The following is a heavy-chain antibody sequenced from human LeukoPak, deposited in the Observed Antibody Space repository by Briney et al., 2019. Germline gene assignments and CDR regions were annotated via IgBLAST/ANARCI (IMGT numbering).Heavy chain of an antibody. CDR1: GGSISSFY. CDR3: AREWAAAGTNWFDH. CDR2: MYYSGSI. J-gene: IGHJ5*02. Sequence: PSETLSLTCTVSGGSISSFYWSWIRQPPGKGLEWIASMYYSGSINYNPSLKSRVTISVDTSKNQFSLKLSSVTAADTAVYYCAREWAAAGTNWFDHWGQGTLVTVSS. V-gene: IGHV4-59*01. D-gene: IGHD6-13*01.